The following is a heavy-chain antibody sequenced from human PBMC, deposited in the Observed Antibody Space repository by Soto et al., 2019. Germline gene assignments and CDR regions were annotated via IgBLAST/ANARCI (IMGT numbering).Heavy chain of an antibody. V-gene: IGHV5-51*01. CDR3: ARLDSGSYPYYYYYGMDV. CDR2: IYPGDSDS. J-gene: IGHJ6*02. Sequence: PGESLMISCKGSGYSFTSYWIGWVRQMPGKGLEWMGGIYPGDSDSRYSPSFQGQVTISADNSISTAYLQWSSLKASDTAMYYCARLDSGSYPYYYYYGMDVWGQGTTVTVSS. CDR1: GYSFTSYW. D-gene: IGHD1-26*01.